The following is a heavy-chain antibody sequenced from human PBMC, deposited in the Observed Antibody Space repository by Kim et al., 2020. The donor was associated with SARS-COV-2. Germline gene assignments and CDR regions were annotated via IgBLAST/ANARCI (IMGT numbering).Heavy chain of an antibody. CDR2: IYYSGST. Sequence: SETLSLTCTVSGGSISSSSYYWGWIRQPPGKGLEWIGSIYYSGSTYYNPSLKSRVTISVDTSKNQFSLKLSSVTAADTAVYYCARARFIAVAGYYFDYWGQGTLVTVSS. D-gene: IGHD6-19*01. CDR1: GGSISSSSYY. CDR3: ARARFIAVAGYYFDY. V-gene: IGHV4-39*07. J-gene: IGHJ4*02.